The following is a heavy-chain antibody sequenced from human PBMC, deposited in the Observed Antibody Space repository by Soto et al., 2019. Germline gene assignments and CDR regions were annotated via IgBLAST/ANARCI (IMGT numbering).Heavy chain of an antibody. CDR1: GFTFSGYG. J-gene: IGHJ5*02. CDR2: ISNDGSNK. Sequence: QVQVVESGGGVVQPGRSLRLSCAASGFTFSGYGMHWVRQAPGKGLEWVAVISNDGSNKYYGDSVKGRFTISRDNSKNTLFLQMNSLRAEDTAVYYCAKDTYYDSGSGFDFDPRGREPWSPSPQ. CDR3: AKDTYYDSGSGFDFDP. V-gene: IGHV3-30*18. D-gene: IGHD3-3*01.